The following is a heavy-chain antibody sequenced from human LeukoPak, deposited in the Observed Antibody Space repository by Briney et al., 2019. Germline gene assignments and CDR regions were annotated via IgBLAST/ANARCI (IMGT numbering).Heavy chain of an antibody. D-gene: IGHD3-10*01. J-gene: IGHJ6*02. CDR3: ARVASYGRVVYYYGMDV. CDR1: GGTFSSYA. V-gene: IGHV1-69*13. CDR2: IIPIFGTA. Sequence: ASVKVSCKASGGTFSSYAISWVRQAPGQGLEWMGEIIPIFGTANYAQKFQGRVTITADESTSTAYMELSSLRSEDTAVYYCARVASYGRVVYYYGMDVWGQGTTVTVSS.